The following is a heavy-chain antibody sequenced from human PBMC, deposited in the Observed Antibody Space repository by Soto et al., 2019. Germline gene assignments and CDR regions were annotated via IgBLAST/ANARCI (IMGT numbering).Heavy chain of an antibody. Sequence: QVQLVESGGGVVQPGRSLRLSCAASGFTFSSYGMHWVRQAPGKGLEWVAVISYDGSNKYYADSVKGRFTISRDNSKNTLYLQMNSLIAEDTAVYYCAKDSGVADYYYGMDVWGQGTTVTVSS. CDR2: ISYDGSNK. CDR1: GFTFSSYG. D-gene: IGHD3-10*01. V-gene: IGHV3-30*18. J-gene: IGHJ6*02. CDR3: AKDSGVADYYYGMDV.